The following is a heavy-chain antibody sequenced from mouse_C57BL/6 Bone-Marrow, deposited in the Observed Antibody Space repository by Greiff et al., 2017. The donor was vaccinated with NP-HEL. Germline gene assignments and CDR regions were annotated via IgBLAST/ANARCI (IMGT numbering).Heavy chain of an antibody. CDR2: IDPSDSYT. D-gene: IGHD2-2*01. J-gene: IGHJ2*01. CDR1: GYTFTSYW. CDR3: ARSHYGYG. Sequence: VKLQQPGAELVRPGTSVKLSCKASGYTFTSYWMHWVKQRPGQGLEWIGVIDPSDSYTNYNQKFKGKATLTVDTSSSTAYMQLSSLTSEDSAVYYCARSHYGYGWGQGTTLTVSS. V-gene: IGHV1-59*01.